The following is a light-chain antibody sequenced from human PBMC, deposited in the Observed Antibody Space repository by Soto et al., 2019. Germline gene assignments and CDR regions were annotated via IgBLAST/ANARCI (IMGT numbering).Light chain of an antibody. V-gene: IGKV1-5*03. CDR3: QQYNSDPWT. Sequence: DIQMTQSPSTLSASVGDRVTITCRASQNINNWLAWCQQKPGKAPKVLIYKASSLASGVPSRFSGSGSGTEFTLTISSLQPDDFAAYFCQQYNSDPWTFGQGTKVEIK. CDR2: KAS. CDR1: QNINNW. J-gene: IGKJ1*01.